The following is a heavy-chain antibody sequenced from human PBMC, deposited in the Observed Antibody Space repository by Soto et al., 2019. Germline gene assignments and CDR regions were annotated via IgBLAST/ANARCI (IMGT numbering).Heavy chain of an antibody. Sequence: QLQLQESGPGLVKPSETLSLTCTVSGGSISSSSYYWGWIRQPPGKGLEWIGSIYYSGSTYYNPSLKSRVTISVDTSKSQFSLKLSSVTAADTAVYYCARLRFGAVLPAWYFDLWGRGTLVTVSS. CDR3: ARLRFGAVLPAWYFDL. CDR2: IYYSGST. CDR1: GGSISSSSYY. J-gene: IGHJ2*01. V-gene: IGHV4-39*01. D-gene: IGHD3-16*01.